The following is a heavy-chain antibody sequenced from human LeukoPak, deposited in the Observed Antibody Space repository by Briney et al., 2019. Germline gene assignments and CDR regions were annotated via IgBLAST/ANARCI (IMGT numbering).Heavy chain of an antibody. CDR1: GFTFSSYSM. CDR3: AKLVGASPSDH. CDR2: IYHSGST. J-gene: IGHJ5*02. D-gene: IGHD1-26*01. V-gene: IGHV4-4*02. Sequence: PGGSLRLSCAASGFTFSSYSMNWVRQPPGKGLEWIGEIYHSGSTNYNPSLKSRVTISVDKSKNQFSLKLSSVTAADTAVYYCAKLVGASPSDHWGQGTLVTVSS.